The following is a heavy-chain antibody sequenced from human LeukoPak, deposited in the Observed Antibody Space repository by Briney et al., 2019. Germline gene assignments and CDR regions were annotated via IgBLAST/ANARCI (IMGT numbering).Heavy chain of an antibody. D-gene: IGHD5-12*01. J-gene: IGHJ4*02. CDR2: ISGSGGST. V-gene: IGHV3-23*01. Sequence: GGSLRLSCAASGFTFSSYAMSWVRQAPGKGLEWVSAISGSGGSTYYADSVKGRFTISRDNSKNTLYLQMNSLRAGDTAVYYCAKDDSGYGGSGFDYWGQGTLVTVSS. CDR3: AKDDSGYGGSGFDY. CDR1: GFTFSSYA.